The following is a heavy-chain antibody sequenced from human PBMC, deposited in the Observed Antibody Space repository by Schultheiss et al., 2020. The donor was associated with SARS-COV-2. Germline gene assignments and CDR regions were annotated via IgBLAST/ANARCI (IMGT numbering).Heavy chain of an antibody. V-gene: IGHV3-23*01. D-gene: IGHD6-19*01. CDR2: ISGSGGST. J-gene: IGHJ6*02. CDR1: GFTFSSYA. CDR3: ARSPVAERYFGLDV. Sequence: GGSLRLSCAASGFTFSSYAMSWVRQAPGKGLEWVSAISGSGGSTYYADSVKGRFTISRDNSKNMVSLQMNSLRPEDTAVYYCARSPVAERYFGLDVWGQGTTVTVSS.